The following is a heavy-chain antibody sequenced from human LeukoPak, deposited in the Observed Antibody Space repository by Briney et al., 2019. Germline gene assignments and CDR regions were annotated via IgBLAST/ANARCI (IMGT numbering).Heavy chain of an antibody. CDR2: ISAYNGNT. CDR3: ARDRTDYIWGSYRYTTHDY. Sequence: VASVKVSCKASGYTFTSDGISWVRQAPGQGLEWMGWISAYNGNTNYAQKLQGRVTMTTDTSTSTAYMELRSLRSDDTAVYYCARDRTDYIWGSYRYTTHDYWGQGTLVTVSS. CDR1: GYTFTSDG. V-gene: IGHV1-18*01. J-gene: IGHJ4*02. D-gene: IGHD3-16*02.